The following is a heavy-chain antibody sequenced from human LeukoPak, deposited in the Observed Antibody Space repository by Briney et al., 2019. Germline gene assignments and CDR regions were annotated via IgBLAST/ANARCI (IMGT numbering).Heavy chain of an antibody. CDR2: IYTSGST. J-gene: IGHJ6*03. V-gene: IGHV4-61*02. CDR3: AGYSSGSGYYYYYMDV. CDR1: GGSMSSGRHY. Sequence: SQTLSLTCTVSGGSMSSGRHYWSWIRQPAGKGLEWIGRIYTSGSTNYNPSLKSRVTMSVDTSKNQFALKLSSVTAADTAVYYCAGYSSGSGYYYYYMDVWGKGTTVTISS. D-gene: IGHD6-19*01.